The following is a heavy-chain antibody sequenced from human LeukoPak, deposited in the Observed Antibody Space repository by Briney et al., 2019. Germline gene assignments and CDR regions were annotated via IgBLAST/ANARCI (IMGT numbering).Heavy chain of an antibody. V-gene: IGHV3-23*01. CDR3: VRRGDASSGWGDHDF. CDR2: IGGSGDKT. CDR1: GFTFNRNA. Sequence: GGSLRLSCAASGFTFNRNAISWVRRAPGKGLEWVSTIGGSGDKTFYADSVKGRFTISRDNSKNMVHLQMNSLTGEDTALYYCVRRGDASSGWGDHDFWGQGALVTVSS. J-gene: IGHJ4*02. D-gene: IGHD6-19*01.